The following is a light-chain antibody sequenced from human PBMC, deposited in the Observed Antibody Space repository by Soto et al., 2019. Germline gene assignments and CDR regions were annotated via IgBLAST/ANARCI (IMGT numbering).Light chain of an antibody. CDR2: RAS. V-gene: IGKV3-15*01. CDR3: LQYHNLWA. CDR1: QNIYYN. J-gene: IGKJ1*01. Sequence: IVMTQYPATLSVSSGESATLSCRASQNIYYNVAWYQHRPGQAPRLLIYRASTRATGVPARFSGSGSGTEFTLTISSLQSEDFTVYSCLQYHNLWAFGQGTKVDI.